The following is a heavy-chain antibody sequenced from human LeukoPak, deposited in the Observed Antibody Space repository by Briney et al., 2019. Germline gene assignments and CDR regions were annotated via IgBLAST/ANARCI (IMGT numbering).Heavy chain of an antibody. CDR3: ARGYGSGWSKGGRTAFDI. V-gene: IGHV4-59*01. J-gene: IGHJ3*02. Sequence: HPSETLSLTCTVSGGSISSYYWSWIRQPPGKGLEWIGYIYYSGSTNYNPSLKSRVTISVDTSKSQFSLKLNSVTTADTAVYYCARGYGSGWSKGGRTAFDIWGQGTMVSVSS. D-gene: IGHD6-19*01. CDR1: GGSISSYY. CDR2: IYYSGST.